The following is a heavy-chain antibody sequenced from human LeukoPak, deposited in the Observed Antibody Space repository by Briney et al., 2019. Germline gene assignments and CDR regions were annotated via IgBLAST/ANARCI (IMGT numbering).Heavy chain of an antibody. J-gene: IGHJ2*01. V-gene: IGHV3-74*01. CDR1: GFTFSRYW. CDR2: ISPDGSRT. CDR3: ATQDRARDWYFDL. Sequence: AGGSLRLSCAASGFTFSRYWMHWVRHAPGKGLVWVSRISPDGSRTTYADSVKGRFTISRDNAKNTVYLQMNSLRAEDTAVYYCATQDRARDWYFDLWGRGTLVTVSS. D-gene: IGHD1-14*01.